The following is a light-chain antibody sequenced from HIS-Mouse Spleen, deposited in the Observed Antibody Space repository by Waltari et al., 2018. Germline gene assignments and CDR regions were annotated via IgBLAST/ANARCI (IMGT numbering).Light chain of an antibody. CDR2: EDC. CDR3: YSTDSSGNHRV. J-gene: IGLJ2*01. Sequence: SYELTQPPSVSVSPGQTARITCTGAALPKKYAYWYQQKSGQAPVLVIYEDCKRPSGIPERFSGSSSGTMATLTISGAQVEDEADYYCYSTDSSGNHRVFGGGTKLTVL. CDR1: ALPKKY. V-gene: IGLV3-10*01.